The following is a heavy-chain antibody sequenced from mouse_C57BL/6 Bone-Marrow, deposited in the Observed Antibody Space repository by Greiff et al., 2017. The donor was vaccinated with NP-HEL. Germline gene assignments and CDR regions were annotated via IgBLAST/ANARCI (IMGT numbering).Heavy chain of an antibody. Sequence: EVMLVESGGGLVKPGGSLKLSCAASGFTFSSYAMSWVRQTPEKRLEWVATISDGGSYTYYPDNVKGRFTISRDNAKNNLYLQMSHLKSEDTAMYYCGRGAALFAYWGQGTLVTVSA. CDR1: GFTFSSYA. CDR2: ISDGGSYT. CDR3: GRGAALFAY. V-gene: IGHV5-4*03. J-gene: IGHJ3*01.